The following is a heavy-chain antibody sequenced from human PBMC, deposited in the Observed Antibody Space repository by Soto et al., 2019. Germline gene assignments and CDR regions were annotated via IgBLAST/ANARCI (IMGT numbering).Heavy chain of an antibody. CDR1: GFAFSSYS. D-gene: IGHD3-10*01. V-gene: IGHV3-23*01. J-gene: IGHJ6*03. CDR3: TQGWGSGSYIYHYFYMGV. CDR2: ISGDGGAT. Sequence: GGSLRLSCEASGFAFSSYSMGWVRQAPGKGLEWVSVISGDGGATYYADSVKGRFTISRDNSKNTLYMQMNSLRAEDTAVYYCTQGWGSGSYIYHYFYMGVWGKGTTVTVSS.